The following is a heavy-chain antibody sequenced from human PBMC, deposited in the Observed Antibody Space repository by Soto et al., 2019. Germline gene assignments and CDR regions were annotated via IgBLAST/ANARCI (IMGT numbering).Heavy chain of an antibody. J-gene: IGHJ5*02. V-gene: IGHV3-23*01. CDR2: ISGSGGST. CDR1: GFTFSSYA. Sequence: PGGSPRLSCAASGFTFSSYAMSWVRQAPGKGLEWVSAISGSGGSTYYADSVKGRFTISRDNSKNTLYLQMNSLRAEDTAVYYCAKDHMVRGVTNWFDPWGQGTLVTVSS. D-gene: IGHD3-10*01. CDR3: AKDHMVRGVTNWFDP.